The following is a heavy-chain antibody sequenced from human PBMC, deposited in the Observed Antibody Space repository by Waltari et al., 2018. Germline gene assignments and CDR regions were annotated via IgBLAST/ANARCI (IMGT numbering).Heavy chain of an antibody. CDR3: ARAPHYYDSSGYYDAFDI. CDR1: GGTFSSYA. V-gene: IGHV1-69*12. D-gene: IGHD3-22*01. CDR2: IIPIFGTA. J-gene: IGHJ3*02. Sequence: QVQLVQSGAEVKKPGSSVKVSCKASGGTFSSYAISWLRQAPGQGLEWMGGIIPIFGTANYAQKFQGRVTITADESTSTAYMELSSLRSEDTAVYYCARAPHYYDSSGYYDAFDIWGQGTMVTVSS.